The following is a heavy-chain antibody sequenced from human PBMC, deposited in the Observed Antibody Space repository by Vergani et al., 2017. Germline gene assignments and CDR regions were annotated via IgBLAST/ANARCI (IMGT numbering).Heavy chain of an antibody. CDR1: GFTFSSYA. J-gene: IGHJ3*02. Sequence: QVQLVESGGGVVQPGRSLRLSCAASGFTFSSYAMHWVRQAPGKGLEWVAVIWYDGSNKYYADSVKGRFTISRDNSKNTLYLQMNSLRAEDTAVYYCAKISGYYLDDAFDIWGQGTMVTVSS. CDR2: IWYDGSNK. CDR3: AKISGYYLDDAFDI. V-gene: IGHV3-33*06. D-gene: IGHD3-22*01.